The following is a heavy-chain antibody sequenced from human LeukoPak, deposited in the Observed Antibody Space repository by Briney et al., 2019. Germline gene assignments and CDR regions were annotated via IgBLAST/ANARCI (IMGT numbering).Heavy chain of an antibody. Sequence: GASVKVSCKPFGYTFNTYGITWVRQAPGQWLEWMGWISPYNGNTNYAQKFQGRVTLTTDTSTSTAYMELRSLRSDDTAVYYCARGPHERSGYPDDWGQGTLVTVSS. J-gene: IGHJ4*02. CDR3: ARGPHERSGYPDD. V-gene: IGHV1-18*01. CDR2: ISPYNGNT. CDR1: GYTFNTYG. D-gene: IGHD3-22*01.